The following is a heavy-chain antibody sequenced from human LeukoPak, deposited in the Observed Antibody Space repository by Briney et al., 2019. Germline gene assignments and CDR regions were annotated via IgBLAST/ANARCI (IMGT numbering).Heavy chain of an antibody. V-gene: IGHV3-30*18. CDR1: GFTFSSYG. CDR2: ISYDGSNK. Sequence: GGSLRLSCAASGFTFSSYGMHWVRQAPGKGLEWVAVISYDGSNKYYADSVKGRFTISRDNSKNTLYLRMNSLRAEDTAVYYCAKEVKNREHYDFWSGYYTGYYFEYWGQGTLVTVSS. J-gene: IGHJ4*02. D-gene: IGHD3-3*01. CDR3: AKEVKNREHYDFWSGYYTGYYFEY.